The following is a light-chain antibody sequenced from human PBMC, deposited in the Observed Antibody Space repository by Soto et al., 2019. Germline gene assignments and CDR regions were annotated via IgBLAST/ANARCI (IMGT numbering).Light chain of an antibody. CDR3: TSYTTSSTLV. V-gene: IGLV2-14*01. Sequence: QSALTQPASVSGSPGQSITISCTGTSSDVGGYNYVSWYQQYPGKAPKLMIYDVSNRPSGVSNRFSGSKSGNTASLTISRLQAEDEADYYCTSYTTSSTLVFGTGTKVTVL. J-gene: IGLJ1*01. CDR1: SSDVGGYNY. CDR2: DVS.